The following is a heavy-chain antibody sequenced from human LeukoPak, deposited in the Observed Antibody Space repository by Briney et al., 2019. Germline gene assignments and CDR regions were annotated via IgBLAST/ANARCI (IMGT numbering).Heavy chain of an antibody. J-gene: IGHJ4*02. CDR3: AKKGALWFGELSIDY. D-gene: IGHD3-10*01. CDR1: GFTFSNAW. Sequence: GGSLRLSCAASGFTFSNAWMSWVRQAPGKGLECVGRIKSKTDGGTTDYAAPVKGRFTISRDDSKNTLYLQMNSLRAEDTAVYYCAKKGALWFGELSIDYWGQGTLVTVSS. V-gene: IGHV3-15*01. CDR2: IKSKTDGGTT.